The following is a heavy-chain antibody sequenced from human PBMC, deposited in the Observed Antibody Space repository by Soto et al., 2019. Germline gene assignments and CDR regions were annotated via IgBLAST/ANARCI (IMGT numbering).Heavy chain of an antibody. J-gene: IGHJ6*02. CDR3: AGHRSSWYTYGMDV. D-gene: IGHD3-3*01. CDR2: INTGNGNT. CDR1: GYTFTTYA. V-gene: IGHV1-3*04. Sequence: ASVKVSCKASGYTFTTYAMHWVRQAPGQRLEWMGWINTGNGNTKYSQKFQGRVTITRDTSASTAYIDLGSLRSEDTAIYYCAGHRSSWYTYGMDVWGQGTAVTVSS.